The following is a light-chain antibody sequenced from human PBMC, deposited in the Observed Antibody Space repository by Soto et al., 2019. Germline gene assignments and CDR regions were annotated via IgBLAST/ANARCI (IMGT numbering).Light chain of an antibody. V-gene: IGKV4-1*01. J-gene: IGKJ4*01. CDR3: QQYYSTPLS. Sequence: DIVMTQSPDSLAVSLGERATINCVSSQSVLYSSNNKNYLAWYQEKPGQPPKLLISWASTRESGVPDRFSGSGYGTDFTLTISSLQAEDVAVYYCQQYYSTPLSFGGGTKVEI. CDR2: WAS. CDR1: QSVLYSSNNKNY.